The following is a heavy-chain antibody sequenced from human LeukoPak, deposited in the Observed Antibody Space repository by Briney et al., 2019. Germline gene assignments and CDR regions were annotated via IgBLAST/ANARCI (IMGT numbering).Heavy chain of an antibody. Sequence: ASVKVSCKASGYTFTGYYMHWVRQAPGQGLEWMGWINPNSGGTNYAQKFQGRVTMTRDTSISTAYMELSRLRSDDTAVYYCAREVPLVGATWFSRYREAFDIWGQGTMVTVSS. V-gene: IGHV1-2*02. CDR3: AREVPLVGATWFSRYREAFDI. D-gene: IGHD1-26*01. CDR2: INPNSGGT. J-gene: IGHJ3*02. CDR1: GYTFTGYY.